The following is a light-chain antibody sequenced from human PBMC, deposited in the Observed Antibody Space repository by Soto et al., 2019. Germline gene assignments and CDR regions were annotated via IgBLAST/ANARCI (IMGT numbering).Light chain of an antibody. Sequence: QSVLTQPPSVSEAPRQRVTISCSGSSSNIGNNAVNWYQQLPGKAPKLLIYYDDLKPSGVSDRFSASKSGTSASLAISGLQSDDDAHYFCASWDDNLHGWVFGGGTKLTVL. J-gene: IGLJ3*02. V-gene: IGLV1-36*01. CDR3: ASWDDNLHGWV. CDR2: YDD. CDR1: SSNIGNNA.